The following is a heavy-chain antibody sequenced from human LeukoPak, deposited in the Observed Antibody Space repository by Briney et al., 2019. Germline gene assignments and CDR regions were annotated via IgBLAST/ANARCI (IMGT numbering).Heavy chain of an antibody. CDR3: ARGLVVVAATPYYYGMDV. Sequence: SETLSLTCTVSGGSISSGDYYWSWIRQPPGKGLEWIGYIYYSGSTYYNPSLKSRVTISVDTSKNQFSLKLSSVTAADTAVYYCARGLVVVAATPYYYGMDVWGQGTTVTVSS. V-gene: IGHV4-30-4*01. CDR2: IYYSGST. D-gene: IGHD2-15*01. CDR1: GGSISSGDYY. J-gene: IGHJ6*02.